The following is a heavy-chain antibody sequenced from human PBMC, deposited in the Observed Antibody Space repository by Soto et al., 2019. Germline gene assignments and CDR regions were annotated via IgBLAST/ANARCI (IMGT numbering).Heavy chain of an antibody. CDR2: INAGNGNT. CDR1: GYTFTSAA. V-gene: IGHV1-3*01. Sequence: GASVKVSCKASGYTFTSAAMHWLRQAAGQRPEWMGWINAGNGNTKYSQKFQGRVTITRDISASTVYMEMSSLRSEDTAVYFCARVTDYFDTIGYSREYSQHSGQGTPLTVS. J-gene: IGHJ1*01. CDR3: ARVTDYFDTIGYSREYSQH. D-gene: IGHD3-22*01.